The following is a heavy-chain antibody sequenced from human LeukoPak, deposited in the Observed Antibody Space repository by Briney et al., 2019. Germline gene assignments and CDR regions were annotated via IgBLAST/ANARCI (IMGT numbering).Heavy chain of an antibody. V-gene: IGHV4-39*02. D-gene: IGHD3-16*01. CDR1: GGSISSSPYY. CDR3: ASAPRQASIGGLDY. J-gene: IGHJ4*02. CDR2: ISNTGVT. Sequence: SETLSLTCTVSGGSISSSPYYWGWIRQPPGKGLEWIGAISNTGVTYYTPSLRSRVTIFADTSKNHFSLNLMSVTAADTALYYCASAPRQASIGGLDYWGQGTLVTVSS.